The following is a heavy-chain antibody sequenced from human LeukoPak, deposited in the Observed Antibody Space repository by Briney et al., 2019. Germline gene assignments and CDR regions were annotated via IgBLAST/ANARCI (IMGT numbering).Heavy chain of an antibody. V-gene: IGHV3-15*07. CDR3: ATDFYDST. J-gene: IGHJ5*02. CDR1: GFSFTGVW. CDR2: IRSNSDGRTI. D-gene: IGHD3-22*01. Sequence: GGSLRLSCVASGFSFTGVWMNWVRQAPGKGLEWVGRIRSNSDGRTIDYAAPVKGRFTLSRDDSKTTLYLQMNSLQTEDTAVYYCATDFYDSTWGQGTLVTVSS.